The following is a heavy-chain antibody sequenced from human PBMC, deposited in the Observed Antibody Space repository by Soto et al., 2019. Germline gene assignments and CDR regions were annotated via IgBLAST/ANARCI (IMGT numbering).Heavy chain of an antibody. CDR2: FYPGDSDT. J-gene: IGHJ4*02. CDR1: GYSFTSYW. Sequence: PGESLKISCKASGYSFTSYWIAWVRQMPGKGLECMGIFYPGDSDTRYSPSFRGQVTISADKSSSTAYLQWSSLKASDTAIYYCARLQTIAARYLYFDYWGQGTLVTVSS. V-gene: IGHV5-51*01. D-gene: IGHD6-6*01. CDR3: ARLQTIAARYLYFDY.